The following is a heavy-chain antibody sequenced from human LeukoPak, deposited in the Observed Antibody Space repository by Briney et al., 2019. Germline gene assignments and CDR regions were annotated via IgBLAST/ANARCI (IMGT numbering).Heavy chain of an antibody. CDR2: IIPIFGTA. V-gene: IGHV1-69*13. J-gene: IGHJ4*02. CDR1: GGTFSSYA. CDR3: ARSEGDYYDSSGYYSSRFYY. D-gene: IGHD3-22*01. Sequence: SVKVSCKASGGTFSSYAISWVRQAPGQGLEWMGGIIPIFGTANYAQKFQGRVTITADESTSTAYMELSSLRSEDTAVYYCARSEGDYYDSSGYYSSRFYYWGQGTLVT.